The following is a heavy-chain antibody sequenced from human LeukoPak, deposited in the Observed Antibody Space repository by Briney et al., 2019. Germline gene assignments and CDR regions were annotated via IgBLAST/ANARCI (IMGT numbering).Heavy chain of an antibody. CDR1: GFTFSSYW. J-gene: IGHJ4*02. V-gene: IGHV3-7*03. CDR3: ARENLGSGTYYFDH. CDR2: IKQDGSEH. Sequence: GGSLRLCCAAPGFTFSSYWMTSVRQAPGKGLEWVANIKQDGSEHSYVESVKGRFTVSRDNAKKSLYLQMNSLRAEDTAVYYCARENLGSGTYYFDHWGQGTLVTVSS. D-gene: IGHD3-10*01.